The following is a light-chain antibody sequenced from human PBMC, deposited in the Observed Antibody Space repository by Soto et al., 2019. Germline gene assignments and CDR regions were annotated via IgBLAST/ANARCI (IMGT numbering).Light chain of an antibody. J-gene: IGKJ3*01. CDR3: QQLNTYPPGT. Sequence: IQLTQSPSSLSASVGDRVTITCRASQGISSFLAWYQQKTGKAPKLLIYAASTLQSGVPSRFSGSGSGTDFTLTISSLQPEDFATYYCQQLNTYPPGTFGPGTKVDIK. CDR1: QGISSF. V-gene: IGKV1-9*01. CDR2: AAS.